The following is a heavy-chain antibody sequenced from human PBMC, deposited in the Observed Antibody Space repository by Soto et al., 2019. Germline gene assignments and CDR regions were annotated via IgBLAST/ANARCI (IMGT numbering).Heavy chain of an antibody. Sequence: SETLSLTCTVSGGSISSYYWSWIRQRPGKGLEWIGYIYYSGSTNYNPSLKSRVTISVDTSKNQFSLKLSSVTAADTAVYYCASGGALRYFDWLSSTYGMDVWGQGTTVTVSS. J-gene: IGHJ6*02. V-gene: IGHV4-59*01. CDR3: ASGGALRYFDWLSSTYGMDV. D-gene: IGHD3-9*01. CDR2: IYYSGST. CDR1: GGSISSYY.